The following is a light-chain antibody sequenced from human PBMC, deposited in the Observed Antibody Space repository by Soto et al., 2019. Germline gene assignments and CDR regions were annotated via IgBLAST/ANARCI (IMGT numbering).Light chain of an antibody. Sequence: QSVLTQPPSVSAAPGQRVTISCSGSSSNIGNNFVSWYQQLPGTAPKLLIYDNNKRPSGIPDRFSGSKSGTSATLGITGLQTGDEADYYCGTWDNSLSVSVVFGGGTKVTVL. CDR1: SSNIGNNF. CDR2: DNN. J-gene: IGLJ2*01. V-gene: IGLV1-51*01. CDR3: GTWDNSLSVSVV.